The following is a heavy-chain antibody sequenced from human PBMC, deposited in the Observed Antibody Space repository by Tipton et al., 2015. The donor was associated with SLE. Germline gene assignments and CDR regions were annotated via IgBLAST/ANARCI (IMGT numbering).Heavy chain of an antibody. J-gene: IGHJ5*02. D-gene: IGHD6-19*01. Sequence: TLSLTCAVYGGSFSGSGYYWGWIRQPPGKGLEWIGNIYYSGGTYYNPSLNSRLTLSIDTSKNQVSLKLSSVTAADTAVYYCARGGLGRGSGWSGAFDPWGQGTLVTVSS. V-gene: IGHV4-39*07. CDR3: ARGGLGRGSGWSGAFDP. CDR1: GGSFSGSGYY. CDR2: IYYSGGT.